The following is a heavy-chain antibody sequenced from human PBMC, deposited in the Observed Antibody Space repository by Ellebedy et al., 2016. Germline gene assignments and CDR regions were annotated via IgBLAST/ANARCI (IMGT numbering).Heavy chain of an antibody. Sequence: ASVKVSCXASGYTLTELSMHWVRQAPGKGLEWMGGFDPEDGETIYAQKFQGRVTMTEDTSTDTAYMELSSLRSEDTAVYYCATVRDYYGSGRRRPDWYFDLWGRGTLVTVSS. CDR2: FDPEDGET. J-gene: IGHJ2*01. CDR1: GYTLTELS. V-gene: IGHV1-24*01. CDR3: ATVRDYYGSGRRRPDWYFDL. D-gene: IGHD3-10*01.